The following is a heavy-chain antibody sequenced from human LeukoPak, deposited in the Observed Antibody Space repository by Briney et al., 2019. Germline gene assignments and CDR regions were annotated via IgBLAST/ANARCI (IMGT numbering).Heavy chain of an antibody. CDR1: GGSISSGGYY. D-gene: IGHD3-3*01. J-gene: IGHJ5*02. V-gene: IGHV4-30-2*01. CDR2: IYHSGST. Sequence: SQTLSLTCTVSGGSISSGGYYWSWIRQPPGKGLEWIGYIYHSGSTYYNPSLKSRVTISVDRSKNQFSLKLSSVTAADTAVYYCARGATIFGVVIYNWFDPWGQGTLVTVSS. CDR3: ARGATIFGVVIYNWFDP.